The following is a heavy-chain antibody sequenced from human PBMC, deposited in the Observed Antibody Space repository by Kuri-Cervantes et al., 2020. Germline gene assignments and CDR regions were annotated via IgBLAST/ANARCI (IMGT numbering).Heavy chain of an antibody. D-gene: IGHD3-22*01. CDR3: ARERITMIVVDPMGGMDV. Sequence: GGSLRLSCATAGVTFSLYAMSWVRQPPGKGLEWVSTVSGGVANTNYADSVKGRFTISRDNSKNTLYLQMNSLRAEDTAVYYCARERITMIVVDPMGGMDVWGQGTTVTVSS. CDR2: VSGGVANT. V-gene: IGHV3-23*01. J-gene: IGHJ6*02. CDR1: GVTFSLYA.